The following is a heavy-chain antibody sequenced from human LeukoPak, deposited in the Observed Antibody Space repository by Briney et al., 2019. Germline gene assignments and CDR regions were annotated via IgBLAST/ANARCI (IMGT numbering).Heavy chain of an antibody. Sequence: GGSLRLSCAASGFMLSGSAMNWVRQAPGKGLEWVSSINDAGSHIYYADSVKGRFTISRDNAKHSLYLQMNSLRAEDTAVYYCARLLLGDMSAADGFDMWGQGTMVTVSS. V-gene: IGHV3-21*01. D-gene: IGHD3-10*01. CDR3: ARLLLGDMSAADGFDM. J-gene: IGHJ3*02. CDR2: INDAGSHI. CDR1: GFMLSGSA.